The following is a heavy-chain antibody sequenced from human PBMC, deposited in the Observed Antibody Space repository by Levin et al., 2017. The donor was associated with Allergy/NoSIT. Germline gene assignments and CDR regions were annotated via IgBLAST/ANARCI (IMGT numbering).Heavy chain of an antibody. CDR3: AKRIEYSSSSAYFDY. Sequence: PGGSLRLSCAASGFTFDNYAMSWVRQAPGKGLEWVSSISDTGGSTYYADSVKARFTISRDKSKNTLYLQMNSLRAEDTAVYYCAKRIEYSSSSAYFDYWGQGTLVTVSS. J-gene: IGHJ4*02. CDR1: GFTFDNYA. V-gene: IGHV3-23*01. CDR2: ISDTGGST. D-gene: IGHD6-6*01.